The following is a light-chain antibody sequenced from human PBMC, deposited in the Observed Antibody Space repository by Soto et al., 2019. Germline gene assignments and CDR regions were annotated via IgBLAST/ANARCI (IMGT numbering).Light chain of an antibody. CDR2: GVS. J-gene: IGKJ1*01. Sequence: EIVLTQSPGTLSLSPGERATLSCRASQSVSSYLAWYQQKPGQAPRLLIYGVSSRATGIPDRFSGSGSGTEFTLTISSLQSEDFAVYYCQQYNNWPPWTFGQGTKVDIK. V-gene: IGKV3D-15*01. CDR1: QSVSSY. CDR3: QQYNNWPPWT.